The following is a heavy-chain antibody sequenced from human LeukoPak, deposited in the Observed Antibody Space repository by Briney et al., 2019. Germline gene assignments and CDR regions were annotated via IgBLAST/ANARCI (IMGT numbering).Heavy chain of an antibody. CDR3: AKAASA. CDR1: GFTFDDYA. V-gene: IGHV3-9*01. Sequence: GGSLRLSCAASGFTFDDYAMHWVRHAPGKGLEWVSGISWNSGSIGYADSVKGRFTISRDNAKNSLYLQMNSLRAEDTALYYCAKAASAWGQGTLVTVSS. J-gene: IGHJ5*02. CDR2: ISWNSGSI.